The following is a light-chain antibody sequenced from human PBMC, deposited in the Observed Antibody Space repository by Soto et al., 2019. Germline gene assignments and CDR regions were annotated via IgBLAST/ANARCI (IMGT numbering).Light chain of an antibody. J-gene: IGKJ4*01. CDR2: KAS. CDR3: QQYDIFSLT. CDR1: QSISSW. V-gene: IGKV1-5*03. Sequence: DIQMTQSPSTLSASVVDRVTITCRASQSISSWLAWYQQKPGKAPKRLIYKASTLESEIPSRFSGGGSGTEFTLTISSLQHDDFATYYCQQYDIFSLTFGGGTKVEVK.